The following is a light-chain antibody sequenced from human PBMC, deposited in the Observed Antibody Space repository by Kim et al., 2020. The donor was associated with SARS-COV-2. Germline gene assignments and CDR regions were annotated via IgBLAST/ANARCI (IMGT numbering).Light chain of an antibody. CDR1: QSISNW. V-gene: IGKV1-5*03. CDR2: KAS. J-gene: IGKJ2*01. CDR3: QQYNSYSYT. Sequence: SASVGDRVTITCRASQSISNWLAWYQQIPGKAPKLLIYKASNLQTGVPSRFSGSGSGTEFTLTISSLQPDDFATYYCQQYNSYSYTFGQGTKLEI.